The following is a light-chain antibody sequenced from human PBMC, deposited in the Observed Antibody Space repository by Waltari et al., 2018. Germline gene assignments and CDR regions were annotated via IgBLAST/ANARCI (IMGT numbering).Light chain of an antibody. J-gene: IGKJ4*01. Sequence: DIQMTQSRPTLSASVGDRVIITCRASQSISSWLAWYQQKPGKAPKLLIYKASTLESGVPSRFSGSESGTDFTLIISGLRPDDFATYYCQQYESFPLTFGGGTKVEI. V-gene: IGKV1-5*03. CDR2: KAS. CDR3: QQYESFPLT. CDR1: QSISSW.